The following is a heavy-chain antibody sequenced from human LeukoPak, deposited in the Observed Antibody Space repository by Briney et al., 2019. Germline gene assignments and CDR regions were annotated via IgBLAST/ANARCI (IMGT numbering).Heavy chain of an antibody. CDR1: GYTFTSYD. V-gene: IGHV1-8*01. CDR2: MNPNSGNT. J-gene: IGHJ4*02. D-gene: IGHD5-24*01. CDR3: ASVEMATRSYYFDY. Sequence: ASVKVSCKASGYTFTSYDINWVRQATGQGLEWMGWMNPNSGNTGYAQKFQGRVTMTRNTSISTAYMELRSLRSDDTAVYYCASVEMATRSYYFDYWGQGTLVTVSS.